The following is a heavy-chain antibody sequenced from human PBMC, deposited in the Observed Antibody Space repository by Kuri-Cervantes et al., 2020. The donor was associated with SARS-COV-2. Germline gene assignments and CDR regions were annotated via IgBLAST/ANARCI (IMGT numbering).Heavy chain of an antibody. CDR3: ARGRRYSLPGGLDY. CDR2: INHSGST. D-gene: IGHD3-9*01. J-gene: IGHJ4*02. Sequence: GSLRLSCAVYGGSISGYYWSWIRQPPGKGLEWIGEINHSGSTNYNPSLKSRVTISVDTSKNQFSLKLSSVTAADTAVYYCARGRRYSLPGGLDYWGQGTLVTVSS. V-gene: IGHV4-34*01. CDR1: GGSISGYY.